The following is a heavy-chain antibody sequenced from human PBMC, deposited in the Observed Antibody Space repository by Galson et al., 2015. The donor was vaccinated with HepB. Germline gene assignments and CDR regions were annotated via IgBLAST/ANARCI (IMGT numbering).Heavy chain of an antibody. CDR2: INTNTGNP. J-gene: IGHJ4*02. V-gene: IGHV7-4-1*02. CDR3: AREGELLFGSPHDY. CDR1: GYTFTSYA. D-gene: IGHD1-26*01. Sequence: SVKVSCKASGYTFTSYAMNWVRQAPGQGLEWMGWINTNTGNPTYARGFTGRFVFSLDTSVSTAYLQISSLKAEDTAVYYCAREGELLFGSPHDYWGQGTLVTVSS.